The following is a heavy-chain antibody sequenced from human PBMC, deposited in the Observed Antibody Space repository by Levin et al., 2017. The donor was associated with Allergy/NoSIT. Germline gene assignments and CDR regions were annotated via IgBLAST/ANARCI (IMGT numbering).Heavy chain of an antibody. V-gene: IGHV4-34*01. D-gene: IGHD5-18*01. CDR1: GGSFSGYY. CDR2: VIHTGRT. Sequence: SETLSLTCDVSGGSFSGYYWSWIRQPPGEGLEWIGEVIHTGRTNYNSSFTSRVSISIDTSKKQFSLKLTSMTAADTAVYYCARGRGIQAFDYWGQGTRVAVSS. J-gene: IGHJ4*02. CDR3: ARGRGIQAFDY.